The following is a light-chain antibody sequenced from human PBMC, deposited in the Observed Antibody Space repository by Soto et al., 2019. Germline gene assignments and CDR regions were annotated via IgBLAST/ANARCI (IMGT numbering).Light chain of an antibody. V-gene: IGKV3-15*01. J-gene: IGKJ4*01. Sequence: EIVMTQSPATLSVSPGEGATLSCRASQSVSSNLAWYQQKPGHAPRLLIFGASTRATGIPARFSGSGSGAEFSLTISALQSEDFAIYYCQQYSNWPLTFGGGTKVGIK. CDR2: GAS. CDR1: QSVSSN. CDR3: QQYSNWPLT.